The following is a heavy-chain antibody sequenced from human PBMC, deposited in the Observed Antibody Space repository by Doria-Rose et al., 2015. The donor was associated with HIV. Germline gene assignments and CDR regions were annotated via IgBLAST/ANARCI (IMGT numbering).Heavy chain of an antibody. CDR2: IRYDGSNK. J-gene: IGHJ4*02. CDR1: GFTFRNYV. D-gene: IGHD6-19*01. V-gene: IGHV3-30*02. Sequence: VGQPGGTLRLSCAESGFTFRNYVMHWVRQAPGKGLEWVAFIRYDGSNKYYADSVKGRLTISRDNSKNTLYLQMNSLRVKDTAVYYCAKEKAVAGGGIDYWGQGTGGTGSA. CDR3: AKEKAVAGGGIDY.